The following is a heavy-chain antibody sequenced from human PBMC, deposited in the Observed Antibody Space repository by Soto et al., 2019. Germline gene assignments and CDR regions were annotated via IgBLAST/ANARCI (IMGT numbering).Heavy chain of an antibody. Sequence: PWGSLRLSCAASGFTFSSYAMHWVRQAPGKGLEWVAVISYAGSNKYYADFVKGRFTIPRDNSKNTLYMQMNSLKAQDTAVYYCARDREPWYYYGSSSPSPLDYWGQGTLVTVSS. D-gene: IGHD3-22*01. CDR3: ARDREPWYYYGSSSPSPLDY. CDR2: ISYAGSNK. J-gene: IGHJ4*02. V-gene: IGHV3-30-3*01. CDR1: GFTFSSYA.